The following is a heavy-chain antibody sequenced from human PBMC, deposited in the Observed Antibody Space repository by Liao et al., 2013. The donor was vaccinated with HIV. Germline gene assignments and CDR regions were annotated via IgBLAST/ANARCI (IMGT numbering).Heavy chain of an antibody. CDR1: GGSISSGGYS. Sequence: QLQLQESGSGLVKPSQTLSLTCAVSGGSISSGGYSWSWIRQPPGKGLEWIGYIYHSGSTYYNPSLKSRVTISVDRSKNQFSLKLSSVTAADTAVYYCARARWGYDTSGLRLYYHYMDVWGKGATVTVSS. CDR3: ARARWGYDTSGLRLYYHYMDV. V-gene: IGHV4-30-2*01. J-gene: IGHJ6*03. D-gene: IGHD3-22*01. CDR2: IYHSGST.